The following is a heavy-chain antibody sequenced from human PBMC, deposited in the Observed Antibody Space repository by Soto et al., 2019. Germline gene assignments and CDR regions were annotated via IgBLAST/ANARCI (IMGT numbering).Heavy chain of an antibody. CDR2: ISGSGGST. D-gene: IGHD3-22*01. J-gene: IGHJ4*02. Sequence: EVQLLESGGGLVQPGGSLRLSCAASGFTFSSYAMSWVRQAPGKGLEWVSAISGSGGSTYYADSVKGRFTISRDNSKNTLYLQMNSLRAEDTAVYYCAKGHRTILFLITMIVKGPFDYWGQGTLGTVSS. V-gene: IGHV3-23*01. CDR1: GFTFSSYA. CDR3: AKGHRTILFLITMIVKGPFDY.